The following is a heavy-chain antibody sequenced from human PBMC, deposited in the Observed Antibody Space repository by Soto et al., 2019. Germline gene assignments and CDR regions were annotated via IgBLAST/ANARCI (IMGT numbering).Heavy chain of an antibody. V-gene: IGHV1-18*04. CDR3: GRDVFCGVGAACPDMDV. CDR1: GYTFSGYS. Sequence: QVVLEQSGGEVKKPGASVKVSCKSSGYTFSGYSITWVRQAPGQGLEWMGRISGYNGNTNYARTLRCRLTLTTDTSTSTAYMELRSLTSDDTAVYYCGRDVFCGVGAACPDMDVWGQGTTVTVSS. CDR2: ISGYNGNT. D-gene: IGHD2-8*01. J-gene: IGHJ6*02.